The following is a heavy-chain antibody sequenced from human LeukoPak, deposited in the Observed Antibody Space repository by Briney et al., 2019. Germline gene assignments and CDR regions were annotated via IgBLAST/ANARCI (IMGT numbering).Heavy chain of an antibody. Sequence: SETLSLTCTVSGGSISSYYWSWIRQPPGKGLEWIGYIYYSGSTNYNPSLKSRVTISVDTSKNQFSLKLSSVTAADTAVYYCARGLCSGGSCYSGGWFDPWGQGTLVTVSS. CDR2: IYYSGST. J-gene: IGHJ5*02. CDR3: ARGLCSGGSCYSGGWFDP. D-gene: IGHD2-15*01. V-gene: IGHV4-59*01. CDR1: GGSISSYY.